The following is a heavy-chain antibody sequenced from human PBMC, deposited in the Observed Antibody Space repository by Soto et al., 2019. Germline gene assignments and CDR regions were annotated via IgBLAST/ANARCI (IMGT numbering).Heavy chain of an antibody. CDR3: APQMGAAGFDY. V-gene: IGHV3-43*01. D-gene: IGHD6-13*01. CDR1: GFPFDDYT. J-gene: IGHJ4*02. Sequence: EVQLVESGGVVVQPGGSLRLSCAASGFPFDDYTMHWVRQAPGKGLEWVSLISWDGYSTYYADSVKGRFTISRDNSKNSLYLQMNSLRTEDTALYYCAPQMGAAGFDYWGQGTLVTVSS. CDR2: ISWDGYST.